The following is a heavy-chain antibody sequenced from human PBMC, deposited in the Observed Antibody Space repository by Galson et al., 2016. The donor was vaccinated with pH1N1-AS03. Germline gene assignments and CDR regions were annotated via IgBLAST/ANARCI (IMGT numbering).Heavy chain of an antibody. D-gene: IGHD1-1*01. CDR1: GSTISLFY. V-gene: IGHV4-59*01. J-gene: IGHJ2*01. CDR2: IHHSGST. CDR3: ARDTGGWYFDL. Sequence: ETLSLTCSVFGSTISLFYWNWIRQPPGKGLEWIGFIHHSGSTNYNPSLKSRVTISIDTSKNQFSLKLSSVTAADTAVYYCARDTGGWYFDLWGRGTLVTVSS.